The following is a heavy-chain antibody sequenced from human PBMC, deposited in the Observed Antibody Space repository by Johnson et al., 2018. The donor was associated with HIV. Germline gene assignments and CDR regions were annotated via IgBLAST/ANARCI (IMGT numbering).Heavy chain of an antibody. CDR2: LSSRGTTV. CDR1: GFTFSSYA. Sequence: EQLVESGGGVVQPGRSLRLSCEASGFTFSSYAMHLVRQAPGTGLEWVASLSSRGTTVYYDESVKGRFTISSDNSKNPLYPQMNTLRAEDTAVYYCAREACAFDIWGQGTMVTVSS. J-gene: IGHJ3*02. CDR3: AREACAFDI. V-gene: IGHV3-48*01.